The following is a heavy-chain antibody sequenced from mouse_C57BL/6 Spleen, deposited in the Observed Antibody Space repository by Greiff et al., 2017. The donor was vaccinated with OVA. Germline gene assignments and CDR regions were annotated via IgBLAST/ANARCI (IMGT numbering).Heavy chain of an antibody. Sequence: EVQLQQSGPVLVKPGASVKMSCKASGYTFTDYYMNWVKQSHGKSLEWIGVINPYNGGTSYNQKFKGKATLTVDKSSSTAYMELNSLTSEDSAVYYCARLKVVATEGFFDYRGQGTTLTVSS. J-gene: IGHJ2*01. CDR3: ARLKVVATEGFFDY. CDR1: GYTFTDYY. V-gene: IGHV1-19*01. D-gene: IGHD1-1*01. CDR2: INPYNGGT.